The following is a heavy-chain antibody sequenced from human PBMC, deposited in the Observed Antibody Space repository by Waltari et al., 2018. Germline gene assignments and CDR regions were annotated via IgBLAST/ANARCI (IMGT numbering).Heavy chain of an antibody. Sequence: QVQLVESGGGVVQPGGSLRLSCTASGFRFSTSAMHWVRQAPGKGLEWVAVVSSDGADRRYSDSVQGRFTISRDNSKNTMYLQMDSLRAEDTAVYYCARDNPYSSSWITFFDTFDI. V-gene: IGHV3-30-3*01. CDR3: ARDNPYSSSWITFFDTFDI. D-gene: IGHD6-13*01. J-gene: IGHJ3*02. CDR1: GFRFSTSA. CDR2: VSSDGADR.